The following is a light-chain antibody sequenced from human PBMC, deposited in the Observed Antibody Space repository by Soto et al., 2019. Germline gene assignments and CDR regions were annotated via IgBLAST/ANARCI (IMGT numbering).Light chain of an antibody. CDR2: EVT. CDR1: SSDVGGYDL. V-gene: IGLV2-14*01. CDR3: GSYSSTTAREV. Sequence: QSALAQPASVSGSPGQSITISCTGASSDVGGYDLVSWYQHHPGTPPKLIMYEVTHRPSGVSHRFSGSKSASTASLTISGLQVEDEAEYFGGSYSSTTAREVFGTGTKVTVL. J-gene: IGLJ1*01.